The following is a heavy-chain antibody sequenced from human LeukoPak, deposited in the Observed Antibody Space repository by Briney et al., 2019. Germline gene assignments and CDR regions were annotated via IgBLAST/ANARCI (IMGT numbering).Heavy chain of an antibody. V-gene: IGHV2-5*02. D-gene: IGHD6-19*01. CDR2: LYWDDDK. J-gene: IGHJ6*04. Sequence: SGPTLVNLTQTLTLTCTFSGFSLSTSGVGVGWIRQPPGKALQWLALLYWDDDKRYSPSLKSRLTITKDTSKDQVVLTMTDMDPVDTATYYCAQSSSGWYRMDVWGKGITVTVSS. CDR3: AQSSSGWYRMDV. CDR1: GFSLSTSGVG.